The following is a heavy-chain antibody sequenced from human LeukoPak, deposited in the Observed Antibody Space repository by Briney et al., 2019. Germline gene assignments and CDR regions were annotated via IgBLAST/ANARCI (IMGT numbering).Heavy chain of an antibody. J-gene: IGHJ4*02. CDR1: GGSISSGGYY. CDR3: ARFGGAYDSSAFDY. CDR2: IYYSGST. V-gene: IGHV4-31*03. Sequence: PSQTLSLTCTVSGGSISSGGYYWSWIRQHPGKGLEWIGYIYYSGSTYYNPSLKSRVTISVDTSKNQFSLKLSSVTAADTAVYYCARFGGAYDSSAFDYWGQGTLVTVSS. D-gene: IGHD3-22*01.